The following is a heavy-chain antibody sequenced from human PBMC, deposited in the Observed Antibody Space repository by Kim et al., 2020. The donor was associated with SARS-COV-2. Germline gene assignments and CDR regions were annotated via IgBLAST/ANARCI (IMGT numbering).Heavy chain of an antibody. CDR1: GGSISSSSYY. J-gene: IGHJ6*01. V-gene: IGHV4-39*01. Sequence: SETLSLTCTVSGGSISSSSYYWGWIRQPPGKGLEWIGSIYYSGSTYYNPSLKSRVTISVDTSKNQFSLKLSSVTAADTAVYYCARRILTGYYIYYYYGT. D-gene: IGHD3-9*01. CDR3: ARRILTGYYIYYYYGT. CDR2: IYYSGST.